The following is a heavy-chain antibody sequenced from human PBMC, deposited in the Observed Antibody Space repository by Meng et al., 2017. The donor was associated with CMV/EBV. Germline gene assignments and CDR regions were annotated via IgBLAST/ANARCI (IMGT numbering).Heavy chain of an antibody. V-gene: IGHV5-51*01. CDR1: GYSFTSYW. Sequence: GGSLRLSCKGSGYSFTSYWIGWVRQMPGKGLEWMGIIYPGDSDTRYSPSFQGQVTISADKSISTAYLQWSSLKASDTAMYYCASPTVVGGRPRTFDYWGQGTLVTVSS. CDR2: IYPGDSDT. D-gene: IGHD3-16*01. CDR3: ASPTVVGGRPRTFDY. J-gene: IGHJ4*02.